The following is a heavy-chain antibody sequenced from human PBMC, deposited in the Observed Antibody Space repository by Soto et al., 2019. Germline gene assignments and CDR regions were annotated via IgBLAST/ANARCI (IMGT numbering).Heavy chain of an antibody. V-gene: IGHV4-31*03. J-gene: IGHJ4*02. D-gene: IGHD5-18*01. Sequence: QVQLQESGPGLVKPSQTLSLTCTVSGGSISSGGYYWSWIRQHPGKGLEWIGYIYYRGSTYYNPSLNSRVTISLDSSKNQFSLKLSSVAAADTAVNYCAVQRTVDTAMVIDYWGQGTLVTVSS. CDR1: GGSISSGGYY. CDR3: AVQRTVDTAMVIDY. CDR2: IYYRGST.